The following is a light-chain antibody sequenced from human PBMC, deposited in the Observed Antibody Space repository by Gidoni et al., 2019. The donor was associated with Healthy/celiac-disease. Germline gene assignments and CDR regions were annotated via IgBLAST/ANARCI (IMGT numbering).Light chain of an antibody. V-gene: IGKV1-5*03. CDR3: QQYNSDSET. J-gene: IGKJ1*01. CDR2: KES. CDR1: QSISSW. Sequence: DIQMTQSPSTLSASVGDRVTITCRASQSISSWLAWYQQKPGKAPKLLIYKESSLESGVPSRFSGSGSGTEFTLTISSLQPDDFATYYGQQYNSDSETFGQGTKVEIK.